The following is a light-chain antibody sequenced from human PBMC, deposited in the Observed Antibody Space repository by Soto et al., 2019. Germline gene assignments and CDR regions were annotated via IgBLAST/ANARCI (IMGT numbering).Light chain of an antibody. CDR3: CSYAGSYSYV. J-gene: IGLJ1*01. V-gene: IGLV2-11*01. CDR2: DVT. Sequence: QSVLTQPRSVSGSPGQSVTISCTGTTNNVGNYNYVSWYQQHPSKAPKLMISDVTERPSGVPDRFSASKSGITASLTISGLQAEDEADYYCCSYAGSYSYVFGTATKV. CDR1: TNNVGNYNY.